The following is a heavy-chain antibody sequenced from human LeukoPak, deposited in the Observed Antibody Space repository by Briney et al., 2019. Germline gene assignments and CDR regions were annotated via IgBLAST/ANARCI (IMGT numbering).Heavy chain of an antibody. D-gene: IGHD6-19*01. J-gene: IGHJ4*02. V-gene: IGHV4-38-2*02. Sequence: PSETLSLTCTVSGYSISSGYYWGWIRQPPGKGLEWIGSIYHSGSTYYDPSLKSRVTISIDTSKNQFSLKLSSVTAADTAVYYCSRRPRGPPYSSGWHSYYFDYWGQGTLVTVSS. CDR2: IYHSGST. CDR1: GYSISSGYY. CDR3: SRRPRGPPYSSGWHSYYFDY.